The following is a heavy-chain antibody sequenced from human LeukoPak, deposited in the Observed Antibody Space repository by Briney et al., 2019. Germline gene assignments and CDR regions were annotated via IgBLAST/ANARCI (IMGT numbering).Heavy chain of an antibody. V-gene: IGHV4-59*08. J-gene: IGHJ6*02. CDR3: ARRVGSGSYYYGMDV. CDR2: IYYSGST. Sequence: SETLSLTCTVSGGSISSYYWSWIRQPPGKGLEWIGYIYYSGSTNYNPSLKSRVTISVDTSKNQFSLKLSSVTAADTAVYYCARRVGSGSYYYGMDVWGQGTTVTVSS. CDR1: GGSISSYY. D-gene: IGHD3-10*01.